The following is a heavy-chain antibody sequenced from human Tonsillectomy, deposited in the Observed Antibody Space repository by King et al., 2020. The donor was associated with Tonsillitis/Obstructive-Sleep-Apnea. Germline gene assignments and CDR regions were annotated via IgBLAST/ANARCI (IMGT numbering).Heavy chain of an antibody. Sequence: QLQESGPGLVKPSETLSLTCTVSGGSISSYYWSWIRQPPGKGLEWIGYLYYSGSTNYNPSLNSRVTISVDTSKKQFSLKLSSVTAADTAVYYCARDMVLEAGGDAFDIWGQGTMVTVSS. J-gene: IGHJ3*02. CDR3: ARDMVLEAGGDAFDI. CDR2: LYYSGST. V-gene: IGHV4-59*01. CDR1: GGSISSYY. D-gene: IGHD2-8*01.